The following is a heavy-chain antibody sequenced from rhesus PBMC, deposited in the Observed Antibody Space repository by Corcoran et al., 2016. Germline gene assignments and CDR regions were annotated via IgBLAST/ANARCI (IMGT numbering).Heavy chain of an antibody. J-gene: IGHJ6*01. CDR3: ARYSNYYGLDS. CDR2: FSGSGGST. CDR1: GGSISSNY. D-gene: IGHD4-23*01. Sequence: QLQLQESGPGLVKPSETLSLTCAVSGGSISSNYWSWIRQPPGKGLEWIGRFSGSGGSTYYNPSLNRQVTISTDTSKNQFSLKLSSVTAADTAVYYCARYSNYYGLDSWGQGVVVTVSS. V-gene: IGHV4-173*01.